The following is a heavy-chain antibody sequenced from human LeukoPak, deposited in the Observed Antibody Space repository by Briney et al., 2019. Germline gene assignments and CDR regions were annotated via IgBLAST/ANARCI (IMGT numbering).Heavy chain of an antibody. CDR1: GGSISSSSYY. CDR2: IYHSGST. D-gene: IGHD4-17*01. V-gene: IGHV4-39*01. CDR3: ARQYGTRYYFDY. J-gene: IGHJ4*02. Sequence: SQTLSLTCTVSGGSISSSSYYCGWIRQPPGKGLEWIGSIYHSGSTYYNPSLKSRVTISVDTSKNQFSLKLSSVTAADTAVYYCARQYGTRYYFDYWGQGTLVTVSS.